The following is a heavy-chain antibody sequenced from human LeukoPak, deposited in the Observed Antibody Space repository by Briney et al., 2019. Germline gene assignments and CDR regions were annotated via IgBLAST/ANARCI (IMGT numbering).Heavy chain of an antibody. V-gene: IGHV3-7*03. Sequence: PGGSLRLSCAASGFTFSSYWMNWVRQAPGKGLEWVANIKQDGSEMYYVDSVKGRFTISRDNAKNSLYLQMNSLRAEDTAVYYCARDMVGATYYYYYYGMDVWGQGTTVTVSS. CDR2: IKQDGSEM. D-gene: IGHD1-26*01. CDR1: GFTFSSYW. J-gene: IGHJ6*02. CDR3: ARDMVGATYYYYYYGMDV.